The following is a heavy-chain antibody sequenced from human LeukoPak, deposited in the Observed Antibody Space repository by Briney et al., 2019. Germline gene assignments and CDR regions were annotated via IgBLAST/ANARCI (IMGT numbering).Heavy chain of an antibody. Sequence: SGGSLRLSCAASGFTFSSYSMNWVRQAPGKGLEWVSSISSSSSYRYYADSVKGRFTISRDNAKNSLYLQINSLKAEDTAVYYCARPRGTYNDYSGYFDYWGQGTLVTVSS. V-gene: IGHV3-21*01. J-gene: IGHJ4*02. D-gene: IGHD3-16*01. CDR3: ARPRGTYNDYSGYFDY. CDR1: GFTFSSYS. CDR2: ISSSSSYR.